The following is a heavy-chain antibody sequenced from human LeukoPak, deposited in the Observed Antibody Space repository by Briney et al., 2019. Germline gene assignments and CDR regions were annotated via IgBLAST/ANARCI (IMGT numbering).Heavy chain of an antibody. CDR3: ASSAWGGGGFDY. Sequence: SQTLSLTCTVAGGSISSYYWSWIRQPPGQGLEWIGYIYYSGSTNYNPSLKSRVTISLDTSKNQFSLKLTSVTAADTAVYYCASSAWGGGGFDYWGQGNLVTVSS. CDR1: GGSISSYY. D-gene: IGHD6-19*01. J-gene: IGHJ4*02. CDR2: IYYSGST. V-gene: IGHV4-59*12.